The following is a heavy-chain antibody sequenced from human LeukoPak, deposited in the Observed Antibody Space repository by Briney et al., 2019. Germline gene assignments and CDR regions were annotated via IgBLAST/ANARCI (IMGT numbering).Heavy chain of an antibody. J-gene: IGHJ4*02. CDR2: IKYDGSRT. Sequence: GGSLRLSCVVSGMTFERHGMHWVRQPPGKGLEWLAFIKYDGSRTDYEDSVQGRFTVSRDNSKNTLFLEMNSLRVEDTAVYYCIKDTIFTVDPFDYWGQGTLVTVSS. D-gene: IGHD3-3*01. CDR3: IKDTIFTVDPFDY. CDR1: GMTFERHG. V-gene: IGHV3-30*02.